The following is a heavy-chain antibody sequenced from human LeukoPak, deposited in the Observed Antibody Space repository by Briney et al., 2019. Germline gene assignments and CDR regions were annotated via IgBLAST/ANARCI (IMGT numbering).Heavy chain of an antibody. J-gene: IGHJ3*02. CDR2: IYSSGST. Sequence: SETLSLTCTVSGGSISNYYWSWIRQPAGKGLEWIGRIYSSGSTNYNPSLRSRVTMSVDTSKNQFSLKLTSVTAADTAMYYCARDLYCSGGSRNTYFPFDIWGQGTLVTVSS. D-gene: IGHD2-15*01. CDR3: ARDLYCSGGSRNTYFPFDI. V-gene: IGHV4-4*07. CDR1: GGSISNYY.